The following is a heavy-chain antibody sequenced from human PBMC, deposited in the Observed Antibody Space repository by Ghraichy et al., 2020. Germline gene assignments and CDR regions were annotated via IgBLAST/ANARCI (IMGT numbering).Heavy chain of an antibody. Sequence: GESLNISCAASGFTFSSYAMHWVRQAPGKGLEWVAVISYDGSNKYYADSVKGRFTISRDNSKNTLYLQMNSLRAEDTAVYYCARDFGGSTGGMDVWGQGTTVTVSS. D-gene: IGHD2-2*01. CDR1: GFTFSSYA. CDR3: ARDFGGSTGGMDV. J-gene: IGHJ6*02. V-gene: IGHV3-30*04. CDR2: ISYDGSNK.